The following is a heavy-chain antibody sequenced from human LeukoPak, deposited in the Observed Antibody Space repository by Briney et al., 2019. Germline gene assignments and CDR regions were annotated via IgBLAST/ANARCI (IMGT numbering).Heavy chain of an antibody. CDR3: ARGGWFIVDY. CDR2: INSDGSST. V-gene: IGHV3-74*01. Sequence: GGSLRLSCAASGFTFSSYSMSWVRQAPGKGLEWVSRINSDGSSTSYADSVKGRFTISRDNAKNTLYLQMNSLRAEDTAVYYCARGGWFIVDYWGQGALVTVSS. CDR1: GFTFSSYS. J-gene: IGHJ4*02. D-gene: IGHD3-10*01.